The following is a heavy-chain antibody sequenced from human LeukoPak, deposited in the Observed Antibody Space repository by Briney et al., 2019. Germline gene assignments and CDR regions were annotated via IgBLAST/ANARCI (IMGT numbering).Heavy chain of an antibody. D-gene: IGHD6-19*01. CDR1: GYSFTSYW. CDR3: ARHEGRPSSGWTPDYYYGMDV. V-gene: IGHV5-51*01. Sequence: GESLQISCQGSGYSFTSYWIGWVRQMPGKGLEWMGIIYPGDSDTRYSPSFQGQVTISADKSISTAYLQWSSLKASDTAMYYCARHEGRPSSGWTPDYYYGMDVWGQGTTVTVSS. CDR2: IYPGDSDT. J-gene: IGHJ6*02.